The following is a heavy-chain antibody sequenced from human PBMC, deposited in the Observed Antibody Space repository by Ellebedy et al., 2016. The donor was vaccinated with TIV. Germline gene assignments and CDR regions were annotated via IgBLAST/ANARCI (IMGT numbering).Heavy chain of an antibody. V-gene: IGHV3-33*01. CDR3: ARDRAGIEVAAYFDY. Sequence: GESLKISCEAPGFTLSSFGMHWVRQAPGKGLEWVAVIWYDGSTQYSADSVKGRFTISRDNSKNTRFLQMNGLRAEDTAVYYCARDRAGIEVAAYFDYWGQGTLVTVSS. CDR2: IWYDGSTQ. J-gene: IGHJ4*02. CDR1: GFTLSSFG. D-gene: IGHD6-19*01.